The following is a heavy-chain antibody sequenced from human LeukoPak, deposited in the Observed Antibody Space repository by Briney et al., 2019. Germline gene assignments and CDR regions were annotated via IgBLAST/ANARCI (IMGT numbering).Heavy chain of an antibody. J-gene: IGHJ4*02. V-gene: IGHV3-30*01. CDR3: ARDGGNSVFDY. D-gene: IGHD4-23*01. Sequence: GGSLRLSCAASGFTFSSYAMHWVRQAPGKGLEWVAVISYDGSNKYYADSVKGRFTISRDNSKNTLYLQMNSLRAEDTAEYYCARDGGNSVFDYWGQGTLVTVSS. CDR1: GFTFSSYA. CDR2: ISYDGSNK.